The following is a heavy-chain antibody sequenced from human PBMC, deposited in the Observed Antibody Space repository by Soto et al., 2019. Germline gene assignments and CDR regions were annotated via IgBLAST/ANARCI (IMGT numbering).Heavy chain of an antibody. V-gene: IGHV3-23*01. CDR3: AQFVVSSGCMY. CDR2: IGSSGTTT. D-gene: IGHD6-19*01. CDR1: GFTFSNYD. Sequence: EVQLLESGGGLVEPGGSLRLSCATSGFTFSNYDMSWVRQAPGKGLEWVSSIGSSGTTTYYADSVMGRFTISRGNSKNTLYLQMNSMRVEDTAVYYWAQFVVSSGCMYWGQGTLVTVSS. J-gene: IGHJ4*02.